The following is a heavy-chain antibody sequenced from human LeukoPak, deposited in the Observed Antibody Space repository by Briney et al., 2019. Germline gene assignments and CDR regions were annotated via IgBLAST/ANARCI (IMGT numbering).Heavy chain of an antibody. CDR1: GYTFTSYY. Sequence: ASVKVSCKASGYTFTSYYMHWVRQAPGQGLEWMGLINPSGGSTSYAQKFQGRVTMTRDTSTSTVYMERSSLRSEDTAVYYCARGIEDPWTKWEHSYYFDYWGQGTLVTVSS. CDR2: INPSGGST. J-gene: IGHJ4*02. CDR3: ARGIEDPWTKWEHSYYFDY. V-gene: IGHV1-46*01. D-gene: IGHD1-26*01.